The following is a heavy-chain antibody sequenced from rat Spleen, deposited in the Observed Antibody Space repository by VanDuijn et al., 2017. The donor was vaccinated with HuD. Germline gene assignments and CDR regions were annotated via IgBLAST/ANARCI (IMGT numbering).Heavy chain of an antibody. CDR2: IVFDGSNT. CDR1: GFNFSDHA. CDR3: ARAGYLRDWYFDF. D-gene: IGHD2-2*01. J-gene: IGHJ1*01. Sequence: EVQLVESGGGLEQPGRSLKFSCAASGFNFSDHAMSWVRQAPKKGLEWVATIVFDGSNTYYRDSVKGRFTISRDNAKRTLFLQMDSLRSDDTATYYCARAGYLRDWYFDFWGPGTMVTVSS. V-gene: IGHV5-17*01.